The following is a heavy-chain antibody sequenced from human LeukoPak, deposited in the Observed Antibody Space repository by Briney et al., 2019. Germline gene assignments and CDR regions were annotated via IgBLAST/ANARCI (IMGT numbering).Heavy chain of an antibody. V-gene: IGHV3-30-3*02. Sequence: GGSLRLSCAASGFTFSSYAMHWVRQAPGKGLEWVAVISYDGSNKYYADSVKGRFTISRDNSKNTLYLQMNSLRAEDTAVFYCAKSLAAAGTAYWGQGTLVTVSS. J-gene: IGHJ4*02. D-gene: IGHD6-13*01. CDR3: AKSLAAAGTAY. CDR1: GFTFSSYA. CDR2: ISYDGSNK.